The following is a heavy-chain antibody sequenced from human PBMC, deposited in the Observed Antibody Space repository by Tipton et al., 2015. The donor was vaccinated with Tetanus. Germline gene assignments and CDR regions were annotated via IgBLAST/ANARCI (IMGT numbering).Heavy chain of an antibody. CDR1: GYSFTSYW. J-gene: IGHJ2*01. CDR2: IDPSDSYT. Sequence: MQLVQSGAEVKKPGESLRISCKGSGYSFTSYWISWVRQMPGKGLEWMGRIDPSDSYTNYSPSFQGHVTISADKSISTAYLQWSSLKASDTAMYYCARRGYYSSTSCRPYWYFDLWGRGTLVTVSS. CDR3: ARRGYYSSTSCRPYWYFDL. V-gene: IGHV5-10-1*01. D-gene: IGHD2-2*01.